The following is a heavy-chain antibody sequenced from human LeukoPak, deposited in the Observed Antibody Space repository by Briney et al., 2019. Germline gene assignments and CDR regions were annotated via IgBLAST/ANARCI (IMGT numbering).Heavy chain of an antibody. CDR2: ITGSGVTT. J-gene: IGHJ4*02. CDR1: GFTFTNYA. D-gene: IGHD4-23*01. CDR3: ASGYSSDYGGNTY. V-gene: IGHV3-23*01. Sequence: PGGSLRLSCAASGFTFTNYAMTWVRQAPGKGLEWVSSITGSGVTTYYADSVKGRFTISRDNSKNTLYLQMNSLRAEDTAVYYCASGYSSDYGGNTYWGQGTLVTVSS.